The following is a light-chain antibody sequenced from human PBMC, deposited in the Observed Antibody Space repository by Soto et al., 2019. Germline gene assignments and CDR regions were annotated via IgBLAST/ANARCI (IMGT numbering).Light chain of an antibody. CDR1: QRVRSN. CDR3: QEYNIWPKP. V-gene: IGKV3-15*01. Sequence: KVVTMSPFTLSLTPGERAPLSCRASQRVRSNLAWYQQKPGQAPSLLIYGASTRATGIPARFSGSGSGTEFTLTICCLQSEDFALYCCQEYNIWPKPFGQGAMVDI. J-gene: IGKJ1*01. CDR2: GAS.